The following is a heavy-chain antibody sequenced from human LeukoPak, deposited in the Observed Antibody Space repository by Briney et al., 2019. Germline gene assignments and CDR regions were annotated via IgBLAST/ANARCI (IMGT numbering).Heavy chain of an antibody. J-gene: IGHJ4*02. CDR1: GYSFTSYG. Sequence: PGASVKVSCKASGYSFTSYGISWVRQAPGQGLEWMGWISAYNGNTNYVQRLQGRVTMTTDTSTSTAYMELRSLTSDDTAVYYCARVPSGGPFDYWGQGTLVTVSS. CDR2: ISAYNGNT. CDR3: ARVPSGGPFDY. V-gene: IGHV1-18*01. D-gene: IGHD2-15*01.